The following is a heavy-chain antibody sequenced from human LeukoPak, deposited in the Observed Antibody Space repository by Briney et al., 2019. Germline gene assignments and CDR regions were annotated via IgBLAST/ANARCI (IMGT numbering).Heavy chain of an antibody. CDR1: GFTFSSYG. J-gene: IGHJ4*02. Sequence: PGGSLRLSCAASGFTFSSYGMHWVRQAPGKGLEWVAFIRYDGSNKYYADSVKGRFTISRDNSKNTLYLQMNSLRAEDTAVYYCAKDRDYYDSSGYYTPFDYWGQGTLVTVSS. CDR3: AKDRDYYDSSGYYTPFDY. V-gene: IGHV3-30*02. CDR2: IRYDGSNK. D-gene: IGHD3-22*01.